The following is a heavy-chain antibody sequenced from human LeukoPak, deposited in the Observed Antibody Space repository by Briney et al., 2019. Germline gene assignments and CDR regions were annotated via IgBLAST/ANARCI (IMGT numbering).Heavy chain of an antibody. V-gene: IGHV4-34*01. CDR1: GGSISSYY. CDR3: AGPLYDILTGYHPGGY. Sequence: PSETLSLTCTVSGGSISSYYWSWIRQPPGKGLEWIGEINHSGSTNYNPSLKSRVTISVDTSKNQFSLKLSSVTAADTAVYYCAGPLYDILTGYHPGGYWGQGTLVTVSS. J-gene: IGHJ4*02. D-gene: IGHD3-9*01. CDR2: INHSGST.